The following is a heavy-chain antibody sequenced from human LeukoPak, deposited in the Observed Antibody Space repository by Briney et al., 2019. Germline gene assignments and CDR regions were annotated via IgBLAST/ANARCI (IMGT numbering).Heavy chain of an antibody. CDR3: ARGGAIHNYYYYGMDV. J-gene: IGHJ6*02. D-gene: IGHD2-21*01. CDR1: GFTFTSYS. V-gene: IGHV3-53*01. CDR2: IYSGGST. Sequence: PGGSLRLSCAASGFTFTSYSMNWVRQAPGKGLEWVSVIYSGGSTYYADSVKGRFTISRDNPKNTVYLLMSSLRAEDTAVYYCARGGAIHNYYYYGMDVWGQGTTVTVSS.